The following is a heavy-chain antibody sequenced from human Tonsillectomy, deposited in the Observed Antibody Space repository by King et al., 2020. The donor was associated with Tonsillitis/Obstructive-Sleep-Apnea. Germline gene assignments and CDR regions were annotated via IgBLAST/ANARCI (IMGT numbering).Heavy chain of an antibody. CDR1: GFSLSTSGVG. Sequence: TLKESGPTLVKPTQTLTLTCTFSGFSLSTSGVGVGWIRQPPGKALEWLALIYWDDDKRYSPSLKSRLTITKDTSKNQVVLTMTNMDPVDTATYYCARRSGYSSGWYIGGPFDYWGQGTLVTVSS. J-gene: IGHJ4*02. CDR3: ARRSGYSSGWYIGGPFDY. V-gene: IGHV2-5*02. D-gene: IGHD6-19*01. CDR2: IYWDDDK.